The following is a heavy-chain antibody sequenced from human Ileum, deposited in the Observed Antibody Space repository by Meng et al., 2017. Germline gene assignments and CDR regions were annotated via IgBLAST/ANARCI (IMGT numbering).Heavy chain of an antibody. J-gene: IGHJ4*02. Sequence: GGSLRLSCADSGFTFSSYSTHWVRQAPGKGLESVSAISGDGSSTFYADSVKGRFTISRDNSKNTLYLQMGSLRSEDTAVYYCAREEKGDYDYWGQGTLVTVSS. D-gene: IGHD2-21*01. CDR2: ISGDGSST. CDR1: GFTFSSYS. V-gene: IGHV3-64*02. CDR3: AREEKGDYDY.